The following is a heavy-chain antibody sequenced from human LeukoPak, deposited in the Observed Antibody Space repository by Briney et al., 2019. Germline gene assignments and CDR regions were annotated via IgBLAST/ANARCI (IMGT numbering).Heavy chain of an antibody. CDR2: ISSSSDTI. D-gene: IGHD3-16*02. Sequence: GGSLRLSCAASGFTFSSYSMNWIRQAPGKGREWISYISSSSDTIYYADSVKGRFTISRDNAKNSLYLQMNSLRGEDTAVYYCARADIVLWGSYLGQGVLDWGQGTLVTVSS. CDR3: ARADIVLWGSYLGQGVLD. V-gene: IGHV3-48*01. J-gene: IGHJ4*02. CDR1: GFTFSSYS.